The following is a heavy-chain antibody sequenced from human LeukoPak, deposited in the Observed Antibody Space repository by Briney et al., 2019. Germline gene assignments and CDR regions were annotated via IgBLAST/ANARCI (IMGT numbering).Heavy chain of an antibody. CDR2: IIPIFGTA. CDR3: ARESYSSSWYSDY. CDR1: GGTFSSYA. D-gene: IGHD6-13*01. V-gene: IGHV1-69*05. J-gene: IGHJ4*02. Sequence: SVKVSCKASGGTFSSYAISLVRQAPGQGLEWMGRIIPIFGTANYAQKFQGRVTITTDESTSTAYMELSSLRSEDTAVYYCARESYSSSWYSDYWGQGTLVTVSS.